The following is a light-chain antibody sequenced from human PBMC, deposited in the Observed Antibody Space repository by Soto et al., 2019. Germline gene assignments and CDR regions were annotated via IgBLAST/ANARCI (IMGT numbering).Light chain of an antibody. V-gene: IGKV3-15*01. CDR3: QQYSDWPLT. CDR1: QSVGNN. Sequence: EIVMTQSPATLSVSPGERATLSCRASQSVGNNFAWYQQKPGQAPRLLIFATSTRATGVPGRFSGSGSGTEFTLTISSLQSGDFAVYYCQQYSDWPLTFGGGTKVEIE. CDR2: ATS. J-gene: IGKJ4*01.